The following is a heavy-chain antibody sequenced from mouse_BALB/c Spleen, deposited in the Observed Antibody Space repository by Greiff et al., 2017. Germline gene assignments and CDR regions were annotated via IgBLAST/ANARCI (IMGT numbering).Heavy chain of an antibody. J-gene: IGHJ1*01. CDR1: GFAFSSYD. Sequence: EVQGVESGGGLVKPGGSLKLSCAASGFAFSSYDMSWVRQTPEKRLEWVAYISSGGGSTYYPDTVKGRFTISRDNAKNTLYLQMSSLKSEDTAMYYCARHDGYWYFDVWGAGTTVTVSS. CDR2: ISSGGGST. V-gene: IGHV5-12-1*01. D-gene: IGHD2-3*01. CDR3: ARHDGYWYFDV.